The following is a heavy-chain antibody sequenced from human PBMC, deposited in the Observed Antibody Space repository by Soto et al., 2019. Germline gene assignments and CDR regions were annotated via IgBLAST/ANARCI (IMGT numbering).Heavy chain of an antibody. CDR3: AKEEYSYGTYFDY. CDR2: ISNDGSNK. V-gene: IGHV3-30*18. Sequence: QVQLVESGGGVVQPGRSLRLSCAASGFTFSSYGMHWVRQAQGKGLEWVAVISNDGSNKKYADSVKGRVTISRDNSKSSLYLHMNSLRAEDTAVYYCAKEEYSYGTYFDYWGQGTLVTVSS. CDR1: GFTFSSYG. D-gene: IGHD5-18*01. J-gene: IGHJ4*02.